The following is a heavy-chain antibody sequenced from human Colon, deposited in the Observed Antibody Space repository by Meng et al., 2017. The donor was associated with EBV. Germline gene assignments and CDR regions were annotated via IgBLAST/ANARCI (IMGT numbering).Heavy chain of an antibody. CDR1: GGSISSSNW. CDR2: IFHSGLT. J-gene: IGHJ2*01. CDR3: MRDLLVLEKNEV. Sequence: QVGLHGAGPRLVKPSEALSLTCAVSGGSISSSNWWGWVRQSPEKGLEWIGEIFHSGLTNYNPSLQSRVTISVDKSKNQFSLEVTSVTAADTAIYYCMRDLLVLEKNEVWGRGTLVTVSS. V-gene: IGHV4-4*02. D-gene: IGHD1-1*01.